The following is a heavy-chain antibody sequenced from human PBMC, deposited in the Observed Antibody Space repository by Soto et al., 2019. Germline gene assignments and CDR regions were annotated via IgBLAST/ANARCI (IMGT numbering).Heavy chain of an antibody. Sequence: PRGSLRVSCASNSAFRFISYSMSWVRQTPGKGLEWVSAITGSGDKTYYADSVEGRFTISRDNPKDTHYLQMSSLRAEDTAIYYCATMRGFFEFWGQGTMVTVSS. V-gene: IGHV3-23*01. CDR2: ITGSGDKT. D-gene: IGHD3-22*01. CDR1: AFRFISYS. CDR3: ATMRGFFEF. J-gene: IGHJ4*02.